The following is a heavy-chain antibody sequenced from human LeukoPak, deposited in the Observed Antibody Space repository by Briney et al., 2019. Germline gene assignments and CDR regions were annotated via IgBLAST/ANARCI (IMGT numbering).Heavy chain of an antibody. CDR1: GGSISSYY. J-gene: IGHJ4*02. CDR3: ARGVGIYGLDY. V-gene: IGHV4-4*09. D-gene: IGHD2-8*01. CDR2: IYFSGST. Sequence: SETLSLTCTVSGGSISSYYWSWIRQPPGKRLEWIGYIYFSGSTNYNPSLESRVTMSVDTSKNEFSLKLSSVTAADTAVYYCARGVGIYGLDYWGQGTLVTVSS.